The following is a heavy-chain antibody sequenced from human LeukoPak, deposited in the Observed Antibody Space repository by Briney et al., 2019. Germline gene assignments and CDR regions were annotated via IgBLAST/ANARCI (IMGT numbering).Heavy chain of an antibody. Sequence: ASVKVSCKASGYTFTTYGITWVRQAPGQGLEWMGWIRTYNGNTDYAQKLQDRVTMTSDTSTTTVYMELRSLRSDDTAVYYCARGGPSETLGDYWGQGTRVTVSS. CDR3: ARGGPSETLGDY. CDR2: IRTYNGNT. J-gene: IGHJ4*02. D-gene: IGHD2/OR15-2a*01. CDR1: GYTFTTYG. V-gene: IGHV1-18*01.